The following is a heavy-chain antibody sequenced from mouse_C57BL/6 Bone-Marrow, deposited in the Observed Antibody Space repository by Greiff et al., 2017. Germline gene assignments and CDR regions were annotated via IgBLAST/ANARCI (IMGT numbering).Heavy chain of an antibody. V-gene: IGHV1-55*01. Sequence: QVQLQQPGAELVKPGASVKMSCKASGYTFTSYWITWVKQRPGQGLEWIGDIYPGSGSTNYNEKFKRKATLTVDTSSSTAYMQLSSLTSEDSAVYYCARRWVVDWYFDVWGTGTTVTVSS. CDR2: IYPGSGST. CDR1: GYTFTSYW. D-gene: IGHD1-1*01. CDR3: ARRWVVDWYFDV. J-gene: IGHJ1*03.